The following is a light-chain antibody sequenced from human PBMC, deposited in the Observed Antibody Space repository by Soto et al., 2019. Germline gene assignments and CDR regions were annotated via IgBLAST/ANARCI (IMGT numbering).Light chain of an antibody. V-gene: IGKV3-20*01. CDR3: QQYGSSPWT. Sequence: EIVLTQSPGTLSLSPGERATLSCRASQSVSSSYLAWYQQKPGQAPGLLIYGASSRATGLPDRFSGSGSGTDFTLTISRLEPEDFAVYYCQQYGSSPWTFGQGTKVEIK. J-gene: IGKJ1*01. CDR1: QSVSSSY. CDR2: GAS.